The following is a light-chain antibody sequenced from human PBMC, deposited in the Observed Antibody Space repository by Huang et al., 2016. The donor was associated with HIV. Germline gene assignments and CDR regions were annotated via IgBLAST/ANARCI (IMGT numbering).Light chain of an antibody. J-gene: IGKJ4*01. CDR1: QSVSSN. CDR2: GAS. V-gene: IGKV3-15*01. Sequence: EIVMTQSPATLSVSPGERAALSCGASQSVSSNLAWYQQKPGQAPSLLIYGASTRATGIPARFSGSGSGTEFTLTISSLQSEDFAVYYCQQYNNWLTFGGGTKVEIK. CDR3: QQYNNWLT.